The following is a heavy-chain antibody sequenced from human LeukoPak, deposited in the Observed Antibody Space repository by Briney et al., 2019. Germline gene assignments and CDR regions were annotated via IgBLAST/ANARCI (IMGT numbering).Heavy chain of an antibody. CDR2: IKSKSDSGTI. D-gene: IGHD3-10*01. V-gene: IGHV3-15*01. J-gene: IGHJ4*02. CDR3: GLGSGRSDLDY. CDR1: GFTFSEAW. Sequence: GGSLRLSCAVSGFTFSEAWMNWVRQAPGKGLEWVARIKSKSDSGTIEYAASVKGRFTISRDDSRNTVYLQMNSLTTEDTAVYYCGLGSGRSDLDYWGQGTLVTVSS.